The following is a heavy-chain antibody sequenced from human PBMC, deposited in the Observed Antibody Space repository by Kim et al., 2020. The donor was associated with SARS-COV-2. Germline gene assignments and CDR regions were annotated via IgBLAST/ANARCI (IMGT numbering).Heavy chain of an antibody. V-gene: IGHV3-23*01. CDR2: SASGLGT. Sequence: SASGLGTHYADSVRGRFTISRDNSKGTLVLQMSSLRCEDTAVYYCEASDFWGQGALVTVSS. CDR3: EASDF. J-gene: IGHJ4*02.